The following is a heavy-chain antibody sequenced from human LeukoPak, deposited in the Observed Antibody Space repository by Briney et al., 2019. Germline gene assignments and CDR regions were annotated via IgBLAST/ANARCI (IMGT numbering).Heavy chain of an antibody. CDR3: AKDLYYYDSSGYLIDY. D-gene: IGHD3-22*01. V-gene: IGHV3-30*04. CDR1: GFTFSSYA. CDR2: ISYDGSNK. Sequence: GGSLRLPCAASGFTFSSYAMHWVRQAPGKGLEWVAVISYDGSNKYYADSVKGRFTISRDNSKNTLYLQMNSLRAEDTAVYYCAKDLYYYDSSGYLIDYWGQGTLVTVSS. J-gene: IGHJ4*02.